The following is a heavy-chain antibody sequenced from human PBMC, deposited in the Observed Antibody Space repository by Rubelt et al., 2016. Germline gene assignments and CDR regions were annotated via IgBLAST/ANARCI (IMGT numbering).Heavy chain of an antibody. J-gene: IGHJ6*02. CDR1: GYIFTSYG. Sequence: QFQLVQSGAEVKKPGASVKVSCKASGYIFTSYGISWVRQAPGQGLEWMGWISNNKGKTNFAQKFQGRVIMTTDTATTTAYMELRSLGSDDTAMYYCASDDGVWGQGTTVTVS. V-gene: IGHV1-18*01. CDR3: ASDDGV. CDR2: ISNNKGKT. D-gene: IGHD5-24*01.